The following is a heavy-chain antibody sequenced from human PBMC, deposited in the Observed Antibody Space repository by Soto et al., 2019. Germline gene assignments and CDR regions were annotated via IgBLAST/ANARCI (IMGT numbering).Heavy chain of an antibody. CDR1: GFTFSTYW. D-gene: IGHD3-10*01. CDR2: INSDGSST. V-gene: IGHV3-74*01. J-gene: IGHJ6*02. Sequence: EVQLVESGGGLVQPGGSLRLSCAASGFTFSTYWIHWVRQAPGKGLVWVSRINSDGSSTNYADSVKGRFTISRDNAKNTLFLQMSRLRDEDTAVYYCARDRWGGGRDMDVWGQGTTVTVSS. CDR3: ARDRWGGGRDMDV.